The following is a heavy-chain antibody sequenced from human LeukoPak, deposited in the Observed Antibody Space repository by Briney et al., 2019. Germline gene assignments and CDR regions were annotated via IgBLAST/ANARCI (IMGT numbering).Heavy chain of an antibody. Sequence: GGSLRLSCAASGFTFRSYGMHWVRQAPGKGLEWVAVIWYDGSIKYYADSVKGRFTISRGNSKNTLYLQMNGLRAEDTAVYYCARDKRFTGSSWYLDYWGQGTLVTVSS. D-gene: IGHD6-13*01. CDR2: IWYDGSIK. CDR1: GFTFRSYG. J-gene: IGHJ4*02. CDR3: ARDKRFTGSSWYLDY. V-gene: IGHV3-33*01.